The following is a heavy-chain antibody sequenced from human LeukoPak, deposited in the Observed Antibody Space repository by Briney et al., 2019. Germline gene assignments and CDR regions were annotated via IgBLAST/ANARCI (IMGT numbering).Heavy chain of an antibody. J-gene: IGHJ4*02. D-gene: IGHD5-24*01. Sequence: GASVKVSCKASGYTFTSYGISWVRQAPGKGLEWMGWISAYNGNTNYAQKLQGRVTMTTDTSTSTAYMELRSLRSDDTAVYYCARSADRRDGYKIPRDFDYWGQGTLVTVSS. CDR1: GYTFTSYG. V-gene: IGHV1-18*01. CDR3: ARSADRRDGYKIPRDFDY. CDR2: ISAYNGNT.